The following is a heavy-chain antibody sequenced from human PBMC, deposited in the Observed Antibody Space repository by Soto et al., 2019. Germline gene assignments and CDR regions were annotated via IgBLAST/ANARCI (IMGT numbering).Heavy chain of an antibody. CDR1: GDSVSSDITS. D-gene: IGHD3-10*01. CDR2: TYYRSKWFH. J-gene: IGHJ3*01. Sequence: QGQLQQSGPGLVKPSQTLSLTCAIAGDSVSSDITSWNWIRQSPSRGLEWLGRTYYRSKWFHDYAESVKSRITNTPDTSKNQYSLELNSMTPEYTAVYYCARGNALDVWGQGTVVTVSS. CDR3: ARGNALDV. V-gene: IGHV6-1*01.